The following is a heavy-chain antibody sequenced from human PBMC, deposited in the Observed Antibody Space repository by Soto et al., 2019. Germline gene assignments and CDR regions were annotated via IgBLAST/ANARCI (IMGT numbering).Heavy chain of an antibody. CDR3: ARGGGIAARLFDY. J-gene: IGHJ4*02. CDR1: GGSISSGGYY. CDR2: IYYSGST. D-gene: IGHD6-6*01. V-gene: IGHV4-31*03. Sequence: SETLSLTCTVSGGSISSGGYYWSWIRQHPGKGLEWIGYIYYSGSTYYNPSLKSRVTISVDTSKNQFSLKLSSVTAADTAVYYCARGGGIAARLFDYWGQGTLVTVSS.